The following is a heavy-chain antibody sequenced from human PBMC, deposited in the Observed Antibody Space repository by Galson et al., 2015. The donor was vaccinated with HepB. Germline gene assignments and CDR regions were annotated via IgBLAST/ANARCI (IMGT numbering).Heavy chain of an antibody. V-gene: IGHV3-11*01. CDR1: GFTFSVYY. J-gene: IGHJ4*02. CDR2: ITTSDSVM. Sequence: SLRLSCAASGFTFSVYYMGWIRQAPGKGLEWLSYITTSDSVMYYADSVKGRFTMSVDTSKNQSSLKLSSVTAADTAVYYCARGTGSSWYGGHFDYWGQGTLVTVSS. CDR3: ARGTGSSWYGGHFDY. D-gene: IGHD6-13*01.